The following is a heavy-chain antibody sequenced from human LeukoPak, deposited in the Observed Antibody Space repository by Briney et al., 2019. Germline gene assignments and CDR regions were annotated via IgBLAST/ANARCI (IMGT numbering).Heavy chain of an antibody. CDR3: TTEGYYVSGIY. D-gene: IGHD3-10*01. J-gene: IGHJ4*02. V-gene: IGHV3-23*01. Sequence: GGSLRLSCAASGFTFSSYAMSWVRQAPGKGLEWVSAISGSGGRTYYADSVKGRFTISRDNSKNTLYLQMNSLRAEDTAVYYCTTEGYYVSGIYWGQGTLVTVSS. CDR1: GFTFSSYA. CDR2: ISGSGGRT.